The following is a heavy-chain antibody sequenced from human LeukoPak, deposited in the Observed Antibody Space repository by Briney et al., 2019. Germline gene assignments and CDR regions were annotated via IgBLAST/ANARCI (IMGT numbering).Heavy chain of an antibody. V-gene: IGHV3-74*01. CDR2: INSDGSNT. CDR3: ARESNGSYYFDY. D-gene: IGHD1-26*01. Sequence: GGSLRLSCAASGFTFSNYWMHWVRQGPGKGLVWVSRINSDGSNTAYADSVKGRFTISRDNAKNTLSLQMNSLRAEDTAVYYCARESNGSYYFDYWGQGTLVTVSS. J-gene: IGHJ4*02. CDR1: GFTFSNYW.